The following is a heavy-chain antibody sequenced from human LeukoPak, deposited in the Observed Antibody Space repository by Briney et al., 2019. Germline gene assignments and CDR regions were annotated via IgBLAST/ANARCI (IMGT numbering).Heavy chain of an antibody. CDR1: GFTFSSYW. V-gene: IGHV3-7*01. D-gene: IGHD3-10*01. Sequence: GGSLRLSCAASGFTFSSYWMNWVRQAPGKGLEWVANIKRDRNEKNYVDSVKGRFSISRDNAKNSLYLQTDSLRAEDTAVYYCAKEGAYPIITYDSWGQGALVTVSS. J-gene: IGHJ5*01. CDR2: IKRDRNEK. CDR3: AKEGAYPIITYDS.